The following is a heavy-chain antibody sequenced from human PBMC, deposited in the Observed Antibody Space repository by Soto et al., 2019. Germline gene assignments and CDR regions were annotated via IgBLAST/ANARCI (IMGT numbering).Heavy chain of an antibody. CDR2: ISSSSSYI. Sequence: PGGSLRLSCAASGFTFSSYSMNWVRQAPGKGLEWVSSISSSSSYIYYADSVKGRFTISRDNAKNSLYLQMNSLRAEDTAVYYCARGRPSIYYYGMDVWGQGTTVTVSS. J-gene: IGHJ6*02. CDR1: GFTFSSYS. CDR3: ARGRPSIYYYGMDV. V-gene: IGHV3-21*01.